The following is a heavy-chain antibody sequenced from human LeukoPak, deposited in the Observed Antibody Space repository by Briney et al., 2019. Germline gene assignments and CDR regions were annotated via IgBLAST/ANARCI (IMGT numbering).Heavy chain of an antibody. CDR1: GYSFTSYW. Sequence: GESLKISCKGSGYSFTSYWIGWVRQMPGKGLEWMGIIYPGDSDTRYSPSFQGQVTISADQSISTAYLQWSSLKASDTAMYYCARQTPVDTAMVTSMDYWGQGALVTVSS. CDR2: IYPGDSDT. J-gene: IGHJ4*02. V-gene: IGHV5-51*01. CDR3: ARQTPVDTAMVTSMDY. D-gene: IGHD5-18*01.